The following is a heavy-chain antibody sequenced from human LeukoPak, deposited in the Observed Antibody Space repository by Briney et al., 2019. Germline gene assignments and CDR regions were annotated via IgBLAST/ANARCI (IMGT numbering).Heavy chain of an antibody. Sequence: SETLSLTCTVSGGSISSYYWSWIRQPPGKGLEWIGNIYDSGSTNYNPSLKSRVTISVDTSRNQCSLKLSSVTAADTAVYYCARQGISGSSLSYFDYWGQGTLVNVSS. V-gene: IGHV4-59*01. CDR3: ARQGISGSSLSYFDY. CDR1: GGSISSYY. J-gene: IGHJ4*02. D-gene: IGHD3-22*01. CDR2: IYDSGST.